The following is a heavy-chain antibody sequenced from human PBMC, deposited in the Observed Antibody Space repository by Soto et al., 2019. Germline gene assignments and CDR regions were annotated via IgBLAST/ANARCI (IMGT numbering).Heavy chain of an antibody. V-gene: IGHV1-69*01. J-gene: IGHJ4*02. CDR3: ARGIRRPSYYDTSSYYIDFDY. CDR1: GGIFSNYP. D-gene: IGHD3-22*01. CDR2: IIPLFGTA. Sequence: QVQLVQSGAEAKKPGSSMRVSCKASGGIFSNYPVTWVRQAPGQGLEWMGGIIPLFGTANYAKKFQGRITITADASTTTAYMELRSLRSEDTAVYYCARGIRRPSYYDTSSYYIDFDYWGQRTLVTVSS.